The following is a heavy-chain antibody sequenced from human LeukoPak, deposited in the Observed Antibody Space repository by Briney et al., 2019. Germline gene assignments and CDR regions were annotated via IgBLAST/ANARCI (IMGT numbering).Heavy chain of an antibody. Sequence: QPGRSLRLSCAASGFTFSSYAMQWCRQAPGKGLEGGAGISYDGSNKYYADSVKGRFTISRDNSENTLYLQMKSLSAEDTAVYYCARGDVSKPGSGWSKVYFDYWGQGTLVTVPS. CDR1: GFTFSSYA. CDR3: ARGDVSKPGSGWSKVYFDY. J-gene: IGHJ4*02. D-gene: IGHD6-19*01. CDR2: ISYDGSNK. V-gene: IGHV3-30*04.